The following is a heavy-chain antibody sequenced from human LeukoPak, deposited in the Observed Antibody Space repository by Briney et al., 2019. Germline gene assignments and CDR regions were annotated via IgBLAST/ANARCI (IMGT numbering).Heavy chain of an antibody. CDR1: GFPFRDYP. D-gene: IGHD3-10*01. CDR2: IADDGTNY. J-gene: IGHJ3*01. Sequence: GGSLRLSCEGSGFPFRDYPIHWVRQTPGRGLEWVAVIADDGTNYYDADFVKGRFIISRDNRKNTMYLHMDRLGPDDTGVYYCVRDQISALSSGDVLDVWGQGTVVAVSS. CDR3: VRDQISALSSGDVLDV. V-gene: IGHV3-30*14.